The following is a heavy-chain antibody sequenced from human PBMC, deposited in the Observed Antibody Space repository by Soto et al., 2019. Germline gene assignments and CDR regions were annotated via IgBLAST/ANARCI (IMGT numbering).Heavy chain of an antibody. Sequence: QVQLQEPGPGLVKPSQTLSLTCTVSGGSISSGGYYWSWIRQLPGKGLEWIGYIYYSGSTYYNPSLKSRVTISVDTSKNQFSLKLSSVTAADTAVYYCARGALGYCSSTSCYVYYYGMDVWGQGTTVTVSS. CDR1: GGSISSGGYY. CDR3: ARGALGYCSSTSCYVYYYGMDV. D-gene: IGHD2-2*01. V-gene: IGHV4-31*03. J-gene: IGHJ6*02. CDR2: IYYSGST.